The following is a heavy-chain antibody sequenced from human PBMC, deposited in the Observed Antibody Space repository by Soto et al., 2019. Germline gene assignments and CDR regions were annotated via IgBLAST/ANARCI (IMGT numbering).Heavy chain of an antibody. CDR2: TWYDGSNK. CDR3: ARDSLRSGSYSHAFDI. CDR1: GFTFSSYG. Sequence: QVQLVESGGGVVQPGRSLRLSCAASGFTFSSYGMHWVRQAPGKGLEWVAVTWYDGSNKYYADSVKGRLTISRDNSKNTLYLQMNSLRAEDTAVYYCARDSLRSGSYSHAFDIWGQGTMVTVSS. V-gene: IGHV3-33*01. D-gene: IGHD1-26*01. J-gene: IGHJ3*02.